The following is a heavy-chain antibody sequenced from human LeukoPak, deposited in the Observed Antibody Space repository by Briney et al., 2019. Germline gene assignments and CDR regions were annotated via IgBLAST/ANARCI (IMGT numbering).Heavy chain of an antibody. CDR1: GYIFTSYF. CDR3: ARRSGSAAMDY. V-gene: IGHV1-46*01. Sequence: ASVKVSCKASGYIFTSYFMHWVRQAPGQGLEWMAIMNPSGGSTTFAQKFQGRVTMTRDTSTSTVYMELSSLRSKDTAVYYCARRSGSAAMDYWGQGTLVTVSS. D-gene: IGHD6-13*01. J-gene: IGHJ4*02. CDR2: MNPSGGST.